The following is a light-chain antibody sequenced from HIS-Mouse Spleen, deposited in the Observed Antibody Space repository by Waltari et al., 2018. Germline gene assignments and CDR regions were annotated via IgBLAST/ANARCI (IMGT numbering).Light chain of an antibody. CDR1: ALPKKY. Sequence: SYELTQPPSVSVSPGQTARITCSGDALPKKYAYWYQQKSGQAPVLVIYEDSKRPSGSPERFDGSSSGTMATLTISGAQVEDEADYYCYSTDSSGNHRVFGGGTKLTVL. V-gene: IGLV3-10*01. J-gene: IGLJ2*01. CDR2: EDS. CDR3: YSTDSSGNHRV.